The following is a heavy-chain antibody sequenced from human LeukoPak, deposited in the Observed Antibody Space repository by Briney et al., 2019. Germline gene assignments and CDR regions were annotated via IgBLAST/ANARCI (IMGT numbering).Heavy chain of an antibody. V-gene: IGHV3-74*01. CDR1: GFTFSSYW. CDR3: ARGRQYYYYYGMDV. D-gene: IGHD6-25*01. J-gene: IGHJ6*04. Sequence: GGSLRLSCAASGFTFSSYWMHWVRQAPGKGLVWASRINSDGSSTSYADSVKGRFTISRDNAKNTLYLQMNSLRAEDTAVYYCARGRQYYYYYGMDVWGKGTTVTVSS. CDR2: INSDGSST.